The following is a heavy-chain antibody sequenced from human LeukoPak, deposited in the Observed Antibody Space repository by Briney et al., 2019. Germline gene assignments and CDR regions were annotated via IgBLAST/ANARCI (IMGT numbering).Heavy chain of an antibody. D-gene: IGHD6-13*01. V-gene: IGHV7-4-1*02. CDR1: GYTLTSYA. CDR2: INTNTGNP. Sequence: ASVKVSCKASGYTLTSYAMNWVRQAPGQGLEWMGWINTNTGNPTSAQGFTGRFVFSLDTSVNTAYLQISSLKAEDTAVYYCARDYPRYSSSPRTFDYWGQGTLVTVSS. J-gene: IGHJ4*02. CDR3: ARDYPRYSSSPRTFDY.